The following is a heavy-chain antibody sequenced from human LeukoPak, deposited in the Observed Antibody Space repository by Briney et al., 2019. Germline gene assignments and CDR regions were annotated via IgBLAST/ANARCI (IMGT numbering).Heavy chain of an antibody. J-gene: IGHJ5*02. CDR2: MNPNSGNT. V-gene: IGHV1-8*03. CDR1: GYTFTSYD. CDR3: ARVRYYYGSGSYSHWFDP. D-gene: IGHD3-10*01. Sequence: GASVKVSCKASGYTFTSYDINWVRQATEQGLEWMGWMNPNSGNTGYAQKFQGRVTITRNTSISTAYMELSSLRSEDTAVYYCARVRYYYGSGSYSHWFDPWGQGTLVTVSS.